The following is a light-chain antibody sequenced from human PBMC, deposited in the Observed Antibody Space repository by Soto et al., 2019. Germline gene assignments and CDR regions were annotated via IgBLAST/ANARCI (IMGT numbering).Light chain of an antibody. CDR1: QSLLFSTNNKNY. CDR3: QQYYSTPLT. V-gene: IGKV4-1*01. Sequence: IVMTQSPDSLAVSLGERTTIHCKSSQSLLFSTNNKNYFAWYQQKPGQPPKLLIYWASTRESGVPDRFNGSGSGTDFTLTISSLQDEDVEVYYCQQYYSTPLTFGGGTKVEI. CDR2: WAS. J-gene: IGKJ4*01.